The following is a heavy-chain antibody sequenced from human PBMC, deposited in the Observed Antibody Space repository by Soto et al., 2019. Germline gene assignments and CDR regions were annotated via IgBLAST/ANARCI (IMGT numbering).Heavy chain of an antibody. V-gene: IGHV4-34*01. Sequence: PSETLSLTCAVYGGSFSGYYWSWIRQPPGKGLEWIGEINHSGSTNYNPSLKSRVTISVDTSKNQFSLKLSSVTAADTAVYYCARTKGSNRPRYFQHWGQGTLVTVSS. J-gene: IGHJ1*01. D-gene: IGHD3-10*01. CDR2: INHSGST. CDR3: ARTKGSNRPRYFQH. CDR1: GGSFSGYY.